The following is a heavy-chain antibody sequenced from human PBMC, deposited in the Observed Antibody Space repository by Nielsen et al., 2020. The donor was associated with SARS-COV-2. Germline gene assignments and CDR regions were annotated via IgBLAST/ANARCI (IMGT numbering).Heavy chain of an antibody. Sequence: WIRQPPGKGLEWIGYIYYSGSTYYNPSLKSRVTISVDTSKNQFSLKLSSVTAADTAVYYCARVGGAIRYYYYYYMDVWGKGTTVTVSS. J-gene: IGHJ6*03. V-gene: IGHV4-31*02. CDR3: ARVGGAIRYYYYYYMDV. D-gene: IGHD1-26*01. CDR2: IYYSGST.